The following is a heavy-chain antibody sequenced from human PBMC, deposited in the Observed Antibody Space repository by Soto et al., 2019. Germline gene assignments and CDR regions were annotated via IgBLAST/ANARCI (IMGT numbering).Heavy chain of an antibody. D-gene: IGHD6-13*01. Sequence: QVQLQQWGAGLLKPSETLSLTCAVYGGSFSGYYWSWIRQPPGKGLEWIGEINHSGSTNYNPSLKSRVTISVDTSKNQFSLKLSSVTAADTAVYYCARVTRSSWYEGSRFDPWGQGTLVTVSS. CDR1: GGSFSGYY. CDR3: ARVTRSSWYEGSRFDP. V-gene: IGHV4-34*01. J-gene: IGHJ5*02. CDR2: INHSGST.